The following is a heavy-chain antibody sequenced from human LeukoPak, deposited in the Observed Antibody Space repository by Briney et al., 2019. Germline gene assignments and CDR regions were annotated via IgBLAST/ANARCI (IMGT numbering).Heavy chain of an antibody. D-gene: IGHD6-13*01. CDR1: GGTFSSYA. V-gene: IGHV1-69*13. Sequence: GASVKVSCKASGGTFSSYAISWVRQAPGQGLEWMGGIIPIFGTANYAQKFQGRVTITADESTSTAYMELSSLRSEDTAVYYCARDVFIAAAGDWFDPWGQGTLVTVSS. CDR2: IIPIFGTA. CDR3: ARDVFIAAAGDWFDP. J-gene: IGHJ5*02.